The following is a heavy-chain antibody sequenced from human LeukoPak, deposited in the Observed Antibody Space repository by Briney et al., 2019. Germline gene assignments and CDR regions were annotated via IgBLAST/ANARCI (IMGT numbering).Heavy chain of an antibody. CDR2: IYPSDSDT. Sequence: GESRKFSSKGSGYSFTSDLIGWMRQIPGKGLEWIGMIYPSDSDTRYSPSFQGQVTISADKSISNASLQWRSLKASDTAMYYCARLRGVRAPFDPWGQGTLVTVSS. CDR1: GYSFTSDL. CDR3: ARLRGVRAPFDP. V-gene: IGHV5-51*01. J-gene: IGHJ5*02. D-gene: IGHD3-10*01.